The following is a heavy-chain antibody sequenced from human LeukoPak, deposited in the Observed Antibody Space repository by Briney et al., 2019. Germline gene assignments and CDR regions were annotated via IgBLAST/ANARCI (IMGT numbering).Heavy chain of an antibody. CDR1: GYTLTELS. J-gene: IGHJ3*02. CDR3: ARDGSSHLGGPNAFDI. CDR2: INAGNGNT. Sequence: ASVKVSCKVSGYTLTELSMHWVRQAPGQRLEWMGWINAGNGNTKYSQKFQGRVTITRDTSASTAYMELSSLRSEDTAVYYCARDGSSHLGGPNAFDIWGQGTMVTVSS. V-gene: IGHV1-3*01. D-gene: IGHD3-16*01.